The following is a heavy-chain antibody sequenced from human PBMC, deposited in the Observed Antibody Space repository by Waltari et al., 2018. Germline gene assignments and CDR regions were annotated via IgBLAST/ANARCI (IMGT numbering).Heavy chain of an antibody. CDR3: ARGGNTAMVTSGWFDP. D-gene: IGHD5-18*01. J-gene: IGHJ5*02. CDR2: MNPNSGNT. CDR1: GYTFTSYD. Sequence: VQLVQSGAEVKKPGASVKVSCKASGYTFTSYDINWVRQATGQGLEWMGWMNPNSGNTGYAQKFQGRVTMTRNTSISTAYMELSSLRSEDTAVYYCARGGNTAMVTSGWFDPWGQGTLVTVSS. V-gene: IGHV1-8*02.